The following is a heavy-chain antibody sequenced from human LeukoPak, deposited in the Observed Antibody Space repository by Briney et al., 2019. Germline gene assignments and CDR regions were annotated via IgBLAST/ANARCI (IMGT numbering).Heavy chain of an antibody. V-gene: IGHV1-8*02. CDR3: ARADTTGTTLSDY. CDR1: GGTFSSYA. CDR2: MNPNSGNT. Sequence: ASVKVSCKASGGTFSSYAISWVRQAPGQGLEWMGWMNPNSGNTGYAQKFQGRVTMTRNTSISTAYMELSSLRSEDTAVYYCARADTTGTTLSDYWGQGTLVTVSS. J-gene: IGHJ4*02. D-gene: IGHD1-1*01.